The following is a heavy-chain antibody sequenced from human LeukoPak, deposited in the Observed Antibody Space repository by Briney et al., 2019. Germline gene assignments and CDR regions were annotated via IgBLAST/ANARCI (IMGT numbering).Heavy chain of an antibody. CDR3: VSPRGFSYGYFDY. Sequence: SETLSLTCTVSGGSISSSSAYWGWIRQPPGKGLEWIGGIYYSKNTYYNPSLKSRVTISADTSKNQFSLTLGSVSATDTAVYYCVSPRGFSYGYFDYWGQGTLVTVSS. J-gene: IGHJ4*02. CDR1: GGSISSSSAY. D-gene: IGHD5-18*01. V-gene: IGHV4-39*01. CDR2: IYYSKNT.